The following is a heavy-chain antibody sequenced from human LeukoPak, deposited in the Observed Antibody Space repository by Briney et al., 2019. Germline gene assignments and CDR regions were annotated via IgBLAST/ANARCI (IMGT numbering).Heavy chain of an antibody. CDR2: ISYDGSNK. Sequence: PGGSLRLSCAASGFTFSSYGMHWVRQAPGKGLEWVAVISYDGSNKYYAGSVKGRFTISRDNSKNTLYLQMNSLRAEDTAVYYCAKVGQQLVLFEYFDYWGQGTLVTVSS. CDR1: GFTFSSYG. V-gene: IGHV3-30*18. D-gene: IGHD6-13*01. CDR3: AKVGQQLVLFEYFDY. J-gene: IGHJ4*02.